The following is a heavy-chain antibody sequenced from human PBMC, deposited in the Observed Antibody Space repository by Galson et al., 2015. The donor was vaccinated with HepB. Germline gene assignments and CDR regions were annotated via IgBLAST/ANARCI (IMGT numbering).Heavy chain of an antibody. Sequence: SLRLSCASSGFTFSNAWMSWVRQAPGKGLEWVGRIKSKTDGGTTDYAAPVKGRFTISRDDSKNTLYLQMNSLKTEDTAVYYCTTDTFDYGDYRYYYYYYGMDVWGQGTTVTVSS. D-gene: IGHD4-17*01. CDR2: IKSKTDGGTT. CDR1: GFTFSNAW. V-gene: IGHV3-15*01. J-gene: IGHJ6*02. CDR3: TTDTFDYGDYRYYYYYYGMDV.